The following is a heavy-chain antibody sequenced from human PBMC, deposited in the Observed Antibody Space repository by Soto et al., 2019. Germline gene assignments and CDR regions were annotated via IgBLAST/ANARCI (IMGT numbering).Heavy chain of an antibody. CDR1: GGSISSGGYY. D-gene: IGHD6-19*01. V-gene: IGHV4-31*03. Sequence: PSETLSLTCTVSGGSISSGGYYWNWIRQHPGKGLEWIGEIYHRGSTKYNPPLKSRVTISVDTSKNQFSLKLSSVTAADTAVYYCARVARGWYGPPWKYMDVWGKGTTVTVSS. J-gene: IGHJ6*03. CDR3: ARVARGWYGPPWKYMDV. CDR2: IYHRGST.